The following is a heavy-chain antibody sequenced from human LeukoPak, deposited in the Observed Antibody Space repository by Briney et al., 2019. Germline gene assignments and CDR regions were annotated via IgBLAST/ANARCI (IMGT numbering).Heavy chain of an antibody. CDR3: ARGSSDCSSASCYNF. CDR2: MNPNSGNT. Sequence: ASVKVSCKASGYTFTSYDINWVRQATGQGLEWMGWMNPNSGNTGYAQNFRGRVTMTRDTSISTAYMELASLTSDDTAVYYCARGSSDCSSASCYNFWGQGTLVTVSA. CDR1: GYTFTSYD. D-gene: IGHD2-2*02. J-gene: IGHJ4*02. V-gene: IGHV1-8*01.